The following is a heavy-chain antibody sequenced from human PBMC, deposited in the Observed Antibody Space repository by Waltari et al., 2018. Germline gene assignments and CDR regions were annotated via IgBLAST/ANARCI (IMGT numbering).Heavy chain of an antibody. CDR2: IKQDGREK. J-gene: IGHJ4*02. Sequence: EVQSVESGGDLVQPGGSLRLSCEVSRFTFSSYWMSWVRQAPGQGLEWVANIKQDGREKYYVGPVKGRFTISRDNAKNSLYLQMNSLRVEDTAVYYCVRDFAVAGFDYWGQGTLVTVCS. CDR1: RFTFSSYW. CDR3: VRDFAVAGFDY. V-gene: IGHV3-7*01. D-gene: IGHD6-19*01.